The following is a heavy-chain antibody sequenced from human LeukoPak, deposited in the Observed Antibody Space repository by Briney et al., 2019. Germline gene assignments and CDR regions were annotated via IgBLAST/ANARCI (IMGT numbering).Heavy chain of an antibody. D-gene: IGHD6-19*01. V-gene: IGHV3-21*01. Sequence: GGSLRLSCAASGFTFSSYSMNWVRQAPGKGLEWVSSISSSSSYIYYADSVKGRFTISRDNAKNSLYLQMNSLRAEDTAVYYCARDRIAVAGTLDYWGQGTLVTVSS. CDR3: ARDRIAVAGTLDY. J-gene: IGHJ4*02. CDR2: ISSSSSYI. CDR1: GFTFSSYS.